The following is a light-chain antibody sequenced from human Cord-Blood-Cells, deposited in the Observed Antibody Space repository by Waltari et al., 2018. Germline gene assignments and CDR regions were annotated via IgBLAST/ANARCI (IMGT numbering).Light chain of an antibody. V-gene: IGLV1-47*01. CDR2: RNN. Sequence: QSVLTQPPSASGTPGQRVTISCSGSSSNIGSNYVYWYQQIPGTAPKLLIYRNNQRPSGVPDRFSGSKSGTSASLAISGLRSEDEADYYCAAWDDSLVWVFGGGTKLTVL. CDR1: SSNIGSNY. CDR3: AAWDDSLVWV. J-gene: IGLJ3*02.